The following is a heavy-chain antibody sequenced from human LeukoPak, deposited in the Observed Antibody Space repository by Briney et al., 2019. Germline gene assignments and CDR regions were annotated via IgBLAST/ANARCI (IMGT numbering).Heavy chain of an antibody. J-gene: IGHJ6*02. Sequence: AGGSLRLSCAASGFTFSGSAMHWVRQASGKGLEWVGRIRSKANSYATAYAASVKGRFTISRDDSKNTAYLQMNSLKTEDTAVYYCTRRKGYCSGGSCRDYYYYGMDVWGQGTTVTVSS. CDR1: GFTFSGSA. V-gene: IGHV3-73*01. D-gene: IGHD2-15*01. CDR3: TRRKGYCSGGSCRDYYYYGMDV. CDR2: IRSKANSYAT.